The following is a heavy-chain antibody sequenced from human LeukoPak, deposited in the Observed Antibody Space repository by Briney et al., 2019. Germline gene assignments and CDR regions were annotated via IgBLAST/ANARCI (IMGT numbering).Heavy chain of an antibody. J-gene: IGHJ3*02. V-gene: IGHV4-30-4*01. Sequence: SETLFLTCTVSGGSVSSGDYYWSWIRQPPGKGLEWIGYIYYSGSTYYNPSLKSRISISVDTSKNQFSLKLSSVTAADTALYYCARGITRRRTFDIWGQGAMVTVSS. CDR1: GGSVSSGDYY. CDR3: ARGITRRRTFDI. D-gene: IGHD3-10*01. CDR2: IYYSGST.